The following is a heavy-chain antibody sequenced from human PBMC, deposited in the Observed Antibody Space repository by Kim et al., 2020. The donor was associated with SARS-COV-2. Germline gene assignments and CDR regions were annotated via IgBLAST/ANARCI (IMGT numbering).Heavy chain of an antibody. V-gene: IGHV3-9*01. J-gene: IGHJ4*02. Sequence: ADSVRGRFAISRDNAKNSLYLQMNSLRTEDTAFYYCAKAKGGSAWYYFDYWGQGSLVTVSS. CDR3: AKAKGGSAWYYFDY. D-gene: IGHD6-19*01.